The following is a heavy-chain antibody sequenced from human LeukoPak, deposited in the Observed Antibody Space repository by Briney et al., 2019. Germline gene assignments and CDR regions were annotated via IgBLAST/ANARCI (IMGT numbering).Heavy chain of an antibody. CDR2: ISGSGGST. Sequence: GGTLRLSCAASGFTFSSYGMSWVRQAPGKGLEWVLAISGSGGSTYYADSVKGRFTISRDNSKNTLYLQMNSLRAEDTAVYYCARDLGYSYGYFDYWGQGTLVTVSS. CDR3: ARDLGYSYGYFDY. CDR1: GFTFSSYG. J-gene: IGHJ4*02. D-gene: IGHD5-18*01. V-gene: IGHV3-23*01.